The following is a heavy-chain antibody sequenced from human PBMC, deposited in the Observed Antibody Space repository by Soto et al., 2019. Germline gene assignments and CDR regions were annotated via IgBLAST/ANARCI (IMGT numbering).Heavy chain of an antibody. D-gene: IGHD6-13*01. V-gene: IGHV1-69*08. CDR1: GGTFSSYT. CDR3: ARDSGFEGYGYFDY. J-gene: IGHJ4*02. CDR2: IISILGIA. Sequence: QVQLVQSGAEVKKPGSSVKVSCKASGGTFSSYTISWVRQAPGQGLEWMGRIISILGIANYAQKFQGRVTLTADKSTSTAYMELSSLRSEDTAVYYCARDSGFEGYGYFDYWGQGTLVTVSS.